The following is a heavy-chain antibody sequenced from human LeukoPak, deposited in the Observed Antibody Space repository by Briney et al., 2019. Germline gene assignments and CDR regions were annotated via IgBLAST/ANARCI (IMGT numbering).Heavy chain of an antibody. CDR1: GGTFSSYA. D-gene: IGHD3-10*01. Sequence: SVKVSCKASGGTFSSYAISWVRQAPGQGLEWMGGIIPIFGTANYAQKFQGRVTITADESTSTAYMELSSLRSGDTAVYYCARATYYYGSGSFPPIDYWGQGTLVTVSS. CDR2: IIPIFGTA. J-gene: IGHJ4*02. CDR3: ARATYYYGSGSFPPIDY. V-gene: IGHV1-69*13.